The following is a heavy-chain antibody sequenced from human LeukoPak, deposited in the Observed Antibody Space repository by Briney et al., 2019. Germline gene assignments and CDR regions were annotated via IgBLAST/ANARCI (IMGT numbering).Heavy chain of an antibody. CDR2: IYTSGST. J-gene: IGHJ4*02. D-gene: IGHD2-2*01. Sequence: SETLSLTCTVSGGSISSYYWSWIRQPAGKGLEWIGRIYTSGSTNYNPSLKSRVTMSVDTSKNQFSLELSSVTAADTAVYYCARYCTSTSCFLKHVFDSWGQGTLVTVSS. CDR3: ARYCTSTSCFLKHVFDS. V-gene: IGHV4-4*07. CDR1: GGSISSYY.